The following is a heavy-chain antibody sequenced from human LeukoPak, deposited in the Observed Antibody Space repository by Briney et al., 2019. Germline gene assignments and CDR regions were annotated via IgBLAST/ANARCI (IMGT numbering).Heavy chain of an antibody. D-gene: IGHD1-14*01. Sequence: GGSLRLSCAASGFTFQIYAMSWVRLAPGKGLQWVASMCGTAGCTFYTDSVKGRFTISRDDSKDTLYLQMNDLRADDTAIYYCARDRPNYHEANGHYYNRDGDHWGQGALVTVSS. V-gene: IGHV3-23*01. J-gene: IGHJ5*02. CDR3: ARDRPNYHEANGHYYNRDGDH. CDR1: GFTFQIYA. CDR2: MCGTAGCT.